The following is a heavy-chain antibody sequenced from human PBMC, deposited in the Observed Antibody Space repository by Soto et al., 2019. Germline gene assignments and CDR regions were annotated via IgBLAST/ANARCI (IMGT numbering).Heavy chain of an antibody. D-gene: IGHD6-19*01. CDR2: INPNSGGT. CDR3: ARGFSGRTFDI. CDR1: GYTFTAYY. V-gene: IGHV1-2*04. J-gene: IGHJ3*02. Sequence: ASVKVSCKASGYTFTAYYIHWVRQAPGQGLEWMGWINPNSGGTNYVQKFQGWVTMTRDTSISTAYMDLSRLRSDDTAVYYCARGFSGRTFDIWGQGTMVTVSS.